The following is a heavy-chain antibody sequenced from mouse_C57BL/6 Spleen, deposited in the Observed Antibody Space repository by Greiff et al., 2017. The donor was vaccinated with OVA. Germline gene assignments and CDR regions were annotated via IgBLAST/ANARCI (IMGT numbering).Heavy chain of an antibody. CDR3: ARYGAYYGSSYYAMDY. Sequence: QVQLKQPGAELVKPGASVKMSCKASGYTFTSYWITWVKQRPGQGLEWIGDIYPGSGSTNYNEKFKSKATLTVDTSSSTAYMQLSSLTSEDSAVYYCARYGAYYGSSYYAMDYWGQGTSVTVSS. D-gene: IGHD1-1*01. V-gene: IGHV1-55*01. CDR1: GYTFTSYW. J-gene: IGHJ4*01. CDR2: IYPGSGST.